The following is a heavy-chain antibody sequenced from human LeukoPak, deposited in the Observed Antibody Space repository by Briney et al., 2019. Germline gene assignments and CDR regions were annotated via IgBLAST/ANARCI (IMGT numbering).Heavy chain of an antibody. CDR2: ISYDGSNK. CDR1: GFTFSSYA. J-gene: IGHJ6*02. D-gene: IGHD3-22*01. Sequence: GGSLRLSCAASGFTFSSYAMHWVRQAPGKGLEWVAVISYDGSNKYYADSVKGRFTISRDNSKNTLYLQMNSLRAEDTAVYYCAKVEGVVVITDYYYYGMDLWGQGTTATVSS. CDR3: AKVEGVVVITDYYYYGMDL. V-gene: IGHV3-30*04.